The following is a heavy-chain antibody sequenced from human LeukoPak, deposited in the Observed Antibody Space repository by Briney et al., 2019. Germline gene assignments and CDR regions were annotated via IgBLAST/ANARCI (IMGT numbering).Heavy chain of an antibody. J-gene: IGHJ4*02. CDR3: ARDYDKGYFDY. Sequence: PSETLSLTCTVSGGSISGYYWSWIRQPPGKGLEYIGYIYYSGSTNYNPSLKSRVTISVDTSKNQFSLKLSSVTAADTAVYYCARDYDKGYFDYWGQGTLVTVSS. D-gene: IGHD3-22*01. CDR1: GGSISGYY. V-gene: IGHV4-59*01. CDR2: IYYSGST.